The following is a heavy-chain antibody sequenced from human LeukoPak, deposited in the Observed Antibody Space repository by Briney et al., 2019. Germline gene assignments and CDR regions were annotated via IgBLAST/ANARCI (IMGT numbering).Heavy chain of an antibody. V-gene: IGHV3-53*04. D-gene: IGHD3-10*01. Sequence: GGSLRLSCAASGFTVSSNYMSWVRQAPGKGLGWVSVIYSGGSTYYADSVKGRFTISRHNSKNTLYLQMNSLRAEDTAVYYCARDNSRYYGSGSPDYWGQGTLVTVSS. CDR1: GFTVSSNY. J-gene: IGHJ4*02. CDR3: ARDNSRYYGSGSPDY. CDR2: IYSGGST.